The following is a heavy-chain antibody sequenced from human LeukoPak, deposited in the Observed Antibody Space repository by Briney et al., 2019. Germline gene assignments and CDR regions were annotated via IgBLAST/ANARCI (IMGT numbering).Heavy chain of an antibody. CDR3: AREGDAVMDVNWFDP. V-gene: IGHV1-2*02. Sequence: ASVKVSCKASGYTFTGYYMHWVRQAPGQGLEWMGWINPNSGGTNYAQKFQGRVTMTRDTSVSTAYMELSRLRSDDTAVYYCAREGDAVMDVNWFDPWGQGTLVTVSS. CDR1: GYTFTGYY. J-gene: IGHJ5*02. CDR2: INPNSGGT. D-gene: IGHD5-18*01.